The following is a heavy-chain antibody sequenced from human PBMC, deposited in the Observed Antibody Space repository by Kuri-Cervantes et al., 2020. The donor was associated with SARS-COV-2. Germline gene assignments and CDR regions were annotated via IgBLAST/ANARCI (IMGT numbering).Heavy chain of an antibody. CDR1: GGSVSSGTYY. CDR2: IYYTGST. CDR3: ARSVGGGSYDPVEFDCFDY. J-gene: IGHJ4*02. Sequence: SETLSLTCTVSGGSVSSGTYYWSWIRQPPGKGLEYIGYIYYTGSTNYNPSLESRVTMSADTSKNQFSLRLISVTAADTAVYYCARSVGGGSYDPVEFDCFDYWGQGTLVTVSS. D-gene: IGHD1-26*01. V-gene: IGHV4-61*01.